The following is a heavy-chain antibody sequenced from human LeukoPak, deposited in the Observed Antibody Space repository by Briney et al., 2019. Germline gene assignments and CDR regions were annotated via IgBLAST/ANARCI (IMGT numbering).Heavy chain of an antibody. Sequence: PGGSLRLSCAASGFTFSSYSMNWVRQAPGKGLEWVSSISSSSSYIYYADSVKGRFTISRDNAKNSLYLQMNSLRAEDTAVYYCARDRVVAGAERFDDWGQGTLVTASS. V-gene: IGHV3-21*01. CDR3: ARDRVVAGAERFDD. J-gene: IGHJ4*02. CDR2: ISSSSSYI. CDR1: GFTFSSYS. D-gene: IGHD6-19*01.